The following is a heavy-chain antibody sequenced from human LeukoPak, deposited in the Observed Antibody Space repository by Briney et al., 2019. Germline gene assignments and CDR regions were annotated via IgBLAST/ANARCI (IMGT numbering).Heavy chain of an antibody. V-gene: IGHV4-59*01. CDR3: AREGGSGRGYYYYGMDV. D-gene: IGHD6-25*01. Sequence: SETLSLTCTVSGGSISSYYWSWIRQPPGKGLEWIGYIYYSGSTNYNPSLKSRVTISVDTSKDQFSLKLSSVTAADTAVYYCAREGGSGRGYYYYGMDVWGQGTTVTVSS. J-gene: IGHJ6*02. CDR1: GGSISSYY. CDR2: IYYSGST.